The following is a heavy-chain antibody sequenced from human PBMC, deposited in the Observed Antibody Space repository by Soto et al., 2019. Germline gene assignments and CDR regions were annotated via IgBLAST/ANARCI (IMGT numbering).Heavy chain of an antibody. D-gene: IGHD1-1*01. CDR1: GGSITNNY. V-gene: IGHV4-59*08. J-gene: IGHJ5*02. Sequence: SETLPLTCTVSGGSITNNYWSWIRQAPGKGLEWIGCSYYSGSTSYNPSLRSRVTTSIDTSKTQFSLRLRSVTAEDTAVYYCVRRWHRNNLFDTWGQG. CDR2: SYYSGST. CDR3: VRRWHRNNLFDT.